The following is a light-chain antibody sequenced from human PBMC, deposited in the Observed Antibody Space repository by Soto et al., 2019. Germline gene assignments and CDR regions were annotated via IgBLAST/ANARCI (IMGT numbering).Light chain of an antibody. CDR2: DAS. J-gene: IGKJ1*01. CDR3: QQYKSYPWT. Sequence: DIQMTQSPSTLSASVGDRVTITCRASQSFSGWLAWYQQKPGKAPKLLIFDASSLENGVPPRFSGSGSGTEFTLTITSLQPDDFATYHCQQYKSYPWTFGQGTKVDIK. CDR1: QSFSGW. V-gene: IGKV1-5*01.